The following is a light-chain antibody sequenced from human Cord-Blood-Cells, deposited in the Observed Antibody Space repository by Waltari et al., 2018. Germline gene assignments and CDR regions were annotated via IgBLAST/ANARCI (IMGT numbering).Light chain of an antibody. CDR1: SSDVGGYNY. V-gene: IGLV2-14*01. J-gene: IGLJ1*01. CDR2: DVI. Sequence: QSALTQPASVSGSPGQSITISCTGTSSDVGGYNYVSWYQQPPGKAPKLMVYDVINRPSGVSNRFSGSKSGNTASLTISGLQAEDEADYYCSSYTSSSTYVFGTGTKVTVL. CDR3: SSYTSSSTYV.